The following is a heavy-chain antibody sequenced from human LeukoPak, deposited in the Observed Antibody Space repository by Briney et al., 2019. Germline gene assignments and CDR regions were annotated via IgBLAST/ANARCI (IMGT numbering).Heavy chain of an antibody. V-gene: IGHV1-69*13. CDR2: IIPIFGTA. CDR1: GGTFSSYA. J-gene: IGHJ4*02. Sequence: ASVKVSCTASGGTFSSYAISWVRQAPGQGLEWMGGIIPIFGTANYAQKFQGRVTITADESTSTAYMELSSLRSEDTAVYYCASSYGGYLSIGYWGQGTLVTVSS. CDR3: ASSYGGYLSIGY. D-gene: IGHD4-17*01.